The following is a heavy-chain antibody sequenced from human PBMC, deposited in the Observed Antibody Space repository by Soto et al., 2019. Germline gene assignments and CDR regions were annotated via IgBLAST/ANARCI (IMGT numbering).Heavy chain of an antibody. J-gene: IGHJ6*03. V-gene: IGHV1-8*01. D-gene: IGHD6-13*01. CDR2: MNPNSGNT. CDR3: ARVLGSSTWEDYYYYKAV. CDR1: GYTFTSYD. Sequence: ASVKVSCKASGYTFTSYDINWVRQATGQGLEWMGWMNPNSGNTGYAQKFQGRVTMTRNTSISTAYMELSSLRSEDTAVYYCARVLGSSTWEDYYYYKAVSRKGTTDTVSS.